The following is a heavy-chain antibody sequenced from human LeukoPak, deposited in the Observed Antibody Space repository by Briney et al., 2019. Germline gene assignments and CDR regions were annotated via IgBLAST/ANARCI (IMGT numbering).Heavy chain of an antibody. CDR2: ISAYNGNT. V-gene: IGHV1-18*01. CDR1: GYTFTSYA. Sequence: ASVKVSCKASGYTFTSYAMHWVRQAPGQRLEWMGWISAYNGNTNYAQKLQGRVTMTTDTSTSTAYMELSSLRSEDTAVYYCAREGYSSSDNWFDPWGQGTLVTVSS. CDR3: AREGYSSSDNWFDP. J-gene: IGHJ5*02. D-gene: IGHD6-6*01.